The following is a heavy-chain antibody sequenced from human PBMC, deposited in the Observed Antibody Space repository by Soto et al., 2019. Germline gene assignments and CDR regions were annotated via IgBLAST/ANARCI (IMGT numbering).Heavy chain of an antibody. CDR1: GYTFTSYG. Sequence: QVQLVQSGAEVKKPGASVKVSCKASGYTFTSYGISWVRQAPGQGLEWMGWISAYNGNTNYAQKLQGRVTMTTDTSTSTAYMELRSLRSDDTAVYYCARDHGFGPHRIAVAGLSHGFDSWGQGTLVTVSS. J-gene: IGHJ4*02. CDR2: ISAYNGNT. V-gene: IGHV1-18*01. D-gene: IGHD6-19*01. CDR3: ARDHGFGPHRIAVAGLSHGFDS.